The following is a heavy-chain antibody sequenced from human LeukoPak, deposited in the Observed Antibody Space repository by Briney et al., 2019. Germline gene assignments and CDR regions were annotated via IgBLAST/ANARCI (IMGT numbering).Heavy chain of an antibody. CDR2: INHSGST. V-gene: IGHV4-34*01. CDR3: ARPYSSGYRGAFDI. J-gene: IGHJ3*02. Sequence: SETLSLTCTASGGSISSYYWSWIRQPPGKGLEWIGEINHSGSTNYNPSLKSRVTISVDTSKNQFSLKLSSVTAADTAVYYCARPYSSGYRGAFDIWGQGTMVTVSS. CDR1: GGSISSYY. D-gene: IGHD6-19*01.